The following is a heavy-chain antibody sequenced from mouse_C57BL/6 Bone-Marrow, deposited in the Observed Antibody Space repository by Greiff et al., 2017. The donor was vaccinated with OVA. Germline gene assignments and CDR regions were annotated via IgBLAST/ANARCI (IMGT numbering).Heavy chain of an antibody. CDR3: ARNNYWYFDV. CDR1: GFTFSDYG. Sequence: EVKVVESGGGLVKPGGSLKLSCAASGFTFSDYGMHWVCQAPEKGLEWVAYISSGSSTIYYADTVKGRFTISRDNAKNTLCLQMTSLRSEDTAMYYCARNNYWYFDVWGTGTTVTVSS. J-gene: IGHJ1*03. V-gene: IGHV5-17*01. CDR2: ISSGSSTI.